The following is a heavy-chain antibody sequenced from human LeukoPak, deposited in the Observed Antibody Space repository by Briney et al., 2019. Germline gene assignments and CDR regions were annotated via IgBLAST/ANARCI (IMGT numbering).Heavy chain of an antibody. CDR3: ARDGEYSRSWYGSYYFDY. V-gene: IGHV3-66*01. CDR2: IYSGGST. D-gene: IGHD6-13*01. Sequence: PGGSLRLTCAASGFTVSSNYMSWVRQAPGKGLEWVSVIYSGGSTYYADSVKGRFIISRDNSKNTLYLQMNSLRAEDTAVYYCARDGEYSRSWYGSYYFDYWGQGTLVTVSS. J-gene: IGHJ4*02. CDR1: GFTVSSNY.